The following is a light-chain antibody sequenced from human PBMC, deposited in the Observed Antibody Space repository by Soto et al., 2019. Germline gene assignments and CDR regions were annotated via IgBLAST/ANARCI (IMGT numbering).Light chain of an antibody. CDR1: SSDVGVYNY. J-gene: IGLJ2*01. CDR2: DVS. V-gene: IGLV2-14*01. CDR3: SSYTSTRTVV. Sequence: QSAPTQPASVSGSPGQSITISCTGTSSDVGVYNYVSWYQQHPDKAPKLMIYDVSNRPSGVSDRFSGSKSGNTASLTISGLQAEDEADYYRSSYTSTRTVVFGGGTKLTVL.